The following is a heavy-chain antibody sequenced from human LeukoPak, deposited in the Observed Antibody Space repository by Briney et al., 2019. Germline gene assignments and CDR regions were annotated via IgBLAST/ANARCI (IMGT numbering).Heavy chain of an antibody. J-gene: IGHJ4*02. CDR2: INPNSGGT. V-gene: IGHV1-2*02. CDR1: GYTFTGYY. Sequence: GASVKVSCKASGYTFTGYYMHWVRQAPRQGLEWMGWINPNSGGTNYAQKFKGRVTMTRDTSISTAYMELSSLRSDDTAVYYCARGGNYYDSSGCDYWGQGTLVTVSS. D-gene: IGHD3-22*01. CDR3: ARGGNYYDSSGCDY.